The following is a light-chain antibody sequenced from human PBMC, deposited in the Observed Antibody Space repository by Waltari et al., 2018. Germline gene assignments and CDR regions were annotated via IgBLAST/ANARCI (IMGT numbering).Light chain of an antibody. V-gene: IGLV2-14*03. CDR1: SRDVGTYKY. CDR2: GVN. Sequence: QSALTQPASVSGSPGQSITISCTGTSRDVGTYKYVSWYQHRPGTAPKVIIYGVNTRPSGVSNRFPGSKSGNTASLTISGLQAEDEANYSCASYSSISSYVVFGGGTKLTVL. J-gene: IGLJ2*01. CDR3: ASYSSISSYVV.